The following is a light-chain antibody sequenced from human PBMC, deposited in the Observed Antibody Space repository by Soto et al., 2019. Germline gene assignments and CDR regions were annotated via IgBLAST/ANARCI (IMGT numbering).Light chain of an antibody. J-gene: IGKJ3*01. CDR2: DAS. V-gene: IGKV3-11*01. Sequence: EIVLTQSPATLSLSPGERATLSCRASQSISYYLAWYQQRPGQAPRLLIYDASNRATGIPARFSGSGSGTDFTLTISSLEPEDFAVYYCQQFGTSSLVTFGPGTKVDIK. CDR1: QSISYY. CDR3: QQFGTSSLVT.